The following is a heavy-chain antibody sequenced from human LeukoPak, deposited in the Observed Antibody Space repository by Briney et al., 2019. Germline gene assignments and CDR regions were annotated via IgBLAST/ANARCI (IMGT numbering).Heavy chain of an antibody. Sequence: GGSLRLSCAASGFTFSSYGMHWVRQAPGKGLEWVAFIRYDGSNKYYADSVKGRFTISRDNSKNTLYLQMNSLRAEDTAVYYCAKDANPRFWYYYDSSGPTGYWGQGTLVTVSS. CDR1: GFTFSSYG. J-gene: IGHJ4*02. CDR2: IRYDGSNK. V-gene: IGHV3-30*02. CDR3: AKDANPRFWYYYDSSGPTGY. D-gene: IGHD3-22*01.